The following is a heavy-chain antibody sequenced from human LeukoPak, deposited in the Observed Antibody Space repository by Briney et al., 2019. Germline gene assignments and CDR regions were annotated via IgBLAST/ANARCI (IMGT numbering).Heavy chain of an antibody. D-gene: IGHD3-22*01. CDR3: ARRGYYYDSSGYYSSYFDY. Sequence: SETLSLTCAVYGGSFSGYYWSWIRQPPGKGLEWIGEINHSGSTNYNPSLKSRVTISVDTSKNQFSLKLSSVTAADTAVYYCARRGYYYDSSGYYSSYFDYWGQGTLVTVSS. CDR2: INHSGST. J-gene: IGHJ4*02. CDR1: GGSFSGYY. V-gene: IGHV4-34*01.